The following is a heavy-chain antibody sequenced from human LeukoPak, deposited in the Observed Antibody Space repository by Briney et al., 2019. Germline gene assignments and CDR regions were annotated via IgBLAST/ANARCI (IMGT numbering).Heavy chain of an antibody. J-gene: IGHJ4*02. D-gene: IGHD3-3*01. CDR1: GFTFSNFA. CDR2: ISCSGGST. CDR3: AKERNALRFLEWLWDH. Sequence: GGSLRLSCAASGFTFSNFAMNWVRQAPGRGLEWVSAISCSGGSTYYADSVKGRFTISRDNSKNTLYPQMNSLRAEGTAVYYCAKERNALRFLEWLWDHWGRGTLVTVSS. V-gene: IGHV3-23*01.